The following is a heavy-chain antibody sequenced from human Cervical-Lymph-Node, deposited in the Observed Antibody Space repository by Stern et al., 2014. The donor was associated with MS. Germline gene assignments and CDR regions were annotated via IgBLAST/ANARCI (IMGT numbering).Heavy chain of an antibody. V-gene: IGHV4-59*08. D-gene: IGHD6-19*01. CDR2: IYYSGST. Sequence: VQLVESGPGLVKPSETLSLTCTVSGGSISSYYWSWIRQPPGKGLEWIGYIYYSGSTNYNPSLKSRVTISVDTSKNHFSLKLSSVTAADTAVYYCARQAEGSQWLVGPFDYWGQGTLVTVSS. CDR1: GGSISSYY. J-gene: IGHJ4*02. CDR3: ARQAEGSQWLVGPFDY.